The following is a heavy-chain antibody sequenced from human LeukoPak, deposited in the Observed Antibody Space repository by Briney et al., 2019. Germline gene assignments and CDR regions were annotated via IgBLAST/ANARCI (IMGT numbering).Heavy chain of an antibody. J-gene: IGHJ4*02. CDR3: ARDLTMVRGVLGY. D-gene: IGHD3-10*01. V-gene: IGHV1-69*06. Sequence: GSSVKVSCKASGGTFSSYAISWVRQAPGQGLEWMGGIIPIFGTANYAQKFQGRVTVTADKSTRTAYMELSSLRSEDTAVYYCARDLTMVRGVLGYWGQGTLVTVSS. CDR1: GGTFSSYA. CDR2: IIPIFGTA.